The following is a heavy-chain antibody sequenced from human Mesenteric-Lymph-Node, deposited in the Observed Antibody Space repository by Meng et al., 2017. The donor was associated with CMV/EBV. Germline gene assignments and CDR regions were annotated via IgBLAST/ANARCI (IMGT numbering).Heavy chain of an antibody. V-gene: IGHV3-30-3*01. D-gene: IGHD5-12*01. CDR1: GVTATNNY. CDR3: ARDIEGGYDIPGMDV. J-gene: IGHJ6*02. Sequence: GESLKISCEVSGVTATNNYMNWVRQAPGKGLEWVAVISYDASNEYYADSVKGRFTISRGNSKNTLYLQMNSLRAEDTAVYYCARDIEGGYDIPGMDVWGQGTTVTVSS. CDR2: ISYDASNE.